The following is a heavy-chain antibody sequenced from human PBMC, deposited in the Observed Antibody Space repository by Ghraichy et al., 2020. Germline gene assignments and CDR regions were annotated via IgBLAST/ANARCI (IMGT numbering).Heavy chain of an antibody. CDR2: IYYNGHT. D-gene: IGHD2-2*01. J-gene: IGHJ5*02. CDR1: GDSISRSDSY. CDR3: ARSLLPAWWFDP. V-gene: IGHV4-39*01. Sequence: LSLTCTVSGDSISRSDSYWGWIRQPPGKGLEWIGSIYYNGHTYYNPSLKSRVTISVDTSKSQFSLKLSSVAAADTAVYYCARSLLPAWWFDPWGQGTLVTVSS.